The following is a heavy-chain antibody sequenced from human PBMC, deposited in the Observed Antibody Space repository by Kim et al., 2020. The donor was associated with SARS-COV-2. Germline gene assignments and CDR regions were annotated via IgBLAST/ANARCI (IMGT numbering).Heavy chain of an antibody. CDR3: AIGSGSYEDYYYYGMDV. V-gene: IGHV1-2*04. D-gene: IGHD1-26*01. CDR2: INPNSGGT. Sequence: ASVKVSCKASGYTFTGYYMHWVRQAPGQGLEWMGWINPNSGGTNYAQKFQGWVTMTRDTSISTAYMELSRLRSDDTAVYYCAIGSGSYEDYYYYGMDVWGQGTTVTVSS. J-gene: IGHJ6*02. CDR1: GYTFTGYY.